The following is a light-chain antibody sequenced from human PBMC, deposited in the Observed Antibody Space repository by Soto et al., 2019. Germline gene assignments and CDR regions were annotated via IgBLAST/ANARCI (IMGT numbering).Light chain of an antibody. V-gene: IGLV6-57*01. J-gene: IGLJ3*02. CDR3: QSYDATNQV. CDR2: EDN. CDR1: SGSIASNY. Sequence: NFMLTQPHSVSESPGKTVIISCTRSSGSIASNYVQWYQQRPGSSPTTVIYEDNQRPSGVPDRFSGSIDSSSNSASLTISGLETEAEADYFGQSYDATNQVFGGGTKLTVL.